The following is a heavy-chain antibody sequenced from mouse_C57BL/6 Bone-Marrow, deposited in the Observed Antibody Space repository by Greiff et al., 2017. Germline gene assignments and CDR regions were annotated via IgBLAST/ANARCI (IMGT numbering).Heavy chain of an antibody. D-gene: IGHD2-4*01. CDR3: ARVGYDYDEAWFAY. J-gene: IGHJ3*01. CDR1: GFTFSDYY. V-gene: IGHV5-16*01. CDR2: INYDGSST. Sequence: EVKLMESEGGLVQPGSSMKLSCTASGFTFSDYYMAWVRQVPEKGLEWVANINYDGSSTYYLDSLKSRFIISRDNAKNILYLQMSSLKSEDTATYYCARVGYDYDEAWFAYWGQGTLVTVSA.